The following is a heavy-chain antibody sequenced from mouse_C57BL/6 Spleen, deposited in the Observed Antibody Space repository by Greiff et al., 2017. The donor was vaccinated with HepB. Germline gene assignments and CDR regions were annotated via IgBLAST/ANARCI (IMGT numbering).Heavy chain of an antibody. Sequence: DVKLQESGGGLVKPGGSLKLSCAASGFTFSDYGMHWVRQAPEKGLEWVAYISSGSSTIYYADTVKGRFTISRDNAKNTLFLQMTSLRSEDTAMYYCARQGGYYDYDDAMDYWGQGTSVTVSS. CDR2: ISSGSSTI. CDR3: ARQGGYYDYDDAMDY. J-gene: IGHJ4*01. D-gene: IGHD2-4*01. V-gene: IGHV5-17*01. CDR1: GFTFSDYG.